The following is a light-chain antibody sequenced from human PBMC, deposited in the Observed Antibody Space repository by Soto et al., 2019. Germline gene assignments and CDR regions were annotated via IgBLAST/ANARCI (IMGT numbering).Light chain of an antibody. CDR2: EVT. Sequence: QSALTQPASVSGSPGQSITISCTATSSDVGAFNYVSWYQQHPGKAPTNLMIYEVTNLPSGVSNRFSGSKSGNTASLTISGLQAEDEADYYCSSYTSSSTYVFGTGTKV. CDR1: SSDVGAFNY. V-gene: IGLV2-14*01. J-gene: IGLJ1*01. CDR3: SSYTSSSTYV.